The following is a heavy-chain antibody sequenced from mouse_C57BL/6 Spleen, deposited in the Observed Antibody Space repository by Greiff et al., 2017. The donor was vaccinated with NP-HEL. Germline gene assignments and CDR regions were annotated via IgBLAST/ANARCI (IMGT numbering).Heavy chain of an antibody. D-gene: IGHD2-3*01. Sequence: EVQRVESGGDLVKPGGSLKLSCAASGFTFSSYGMSWVRQTPDKRLEWVATISSGGSYTYYPDSVKGRFPISRDNAKNTLYLQMSSLKSEDTAMYYCARGRDGYLLDYWGQGTTLTVSS. V-gene: IGHV5-6*01. CDR1: GFTFSSYG. J-gene: IGHJ2*01. CDR3: ARGRDGYLLDY. CDR2: ISSGGSYT.